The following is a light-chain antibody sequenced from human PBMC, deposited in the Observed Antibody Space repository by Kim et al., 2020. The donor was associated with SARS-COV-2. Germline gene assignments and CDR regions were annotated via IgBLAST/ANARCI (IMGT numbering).Light chain of an antibody. V-gene: IGLV3-1*01. CDR1: KLGDKY. CDR2: QDS. J-gene: IGLJ2*01. CDR3: QAWDGSTVV. Sequence: SYELTQPPSVSVSPGQIASITCSGDKLGDKYACWYQQKPGQSPVLVIYQDSKRPSGIPERFSGSNSGNTATLTISGTQAMDEADYYCQAWDGSTVVFGGGTKVTVL.